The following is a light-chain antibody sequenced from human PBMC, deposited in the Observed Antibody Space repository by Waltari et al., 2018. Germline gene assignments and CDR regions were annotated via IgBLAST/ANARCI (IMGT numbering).Light chain of an antibody. V-gene: IGKV3-20*01. CDR3: QHYVSLPVT. Sequence: IVLTHSPGTLSFSPGERPTLSCRASQSFTRYLAWYQHRPGQAPRLLIYAASTRAAGVAYRFSGSGSGTDFSLTISRLEPEDFAVYYCQHYVSLPVTFGQGTRVEIK. CDR2: AAS. CDR1: QSFTRY. J-gene: IGKJ1*01.